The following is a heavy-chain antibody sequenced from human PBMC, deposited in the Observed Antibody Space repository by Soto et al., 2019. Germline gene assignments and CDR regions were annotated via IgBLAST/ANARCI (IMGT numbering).Heavy chain of an antibody. D-gene: IGHD3-10*01. V-gene: IGHV2-5*02. CDR2: IYWDDDK. CDR3: AHIGGSANYYPNYFDY. CDR1: GFSLSTSGVG. Sequence: QITLKESGPTLVKPTQTLTLTCTFSGFSLSTSGVGVTWIRQPPGKALEWLALIYWDDDKRYSPSLKTRLTITKDTSRNQMVLTMTNMDPLDTATYYCAHIGGSANYYPNYFDYWGQGSLVTVSS. J-gene: IGHJ4*02.